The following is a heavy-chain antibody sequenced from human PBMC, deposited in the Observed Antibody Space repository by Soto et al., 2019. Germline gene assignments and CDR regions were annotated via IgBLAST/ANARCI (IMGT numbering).Heavy chain of an antibody. CDR2: IYSGGST. CDR1: GFTVSSNY. J-gene: IGHJ4*02. CDR3: ARLRDGYNWGDGYFNY. V-gene: IGHV3-53*01. Sequence: GGSLRLSCAASGFTVSSNYMSWVRQAPGKGLEWVSVIYSGGSTYYADSVKGRFTISRDNSKNTLYLQMNSLRAEDTAVYYCARLRDGYNWGDGYFNYWGQGTLVTVSS. D-gene: IGHD5-12*01.